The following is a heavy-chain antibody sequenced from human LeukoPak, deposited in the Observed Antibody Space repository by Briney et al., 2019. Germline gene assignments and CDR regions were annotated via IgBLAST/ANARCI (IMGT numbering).Heavy chain of an antibody. V-gene: IGHV4-39*07. CDR2: IYYSGST. Sequence: TSETLSLTCTVSGGSISSSSYYWGWIRQPPGKGLEWIGSIYYSGSTYYNPSLKSRVTISVDTSKNQFSLKLSFVTAADTAVYYCARGPYDSSGYWGLGYFDYWGQGTLVTVSS. J-gene: IGHJ4*02. CDR3: ARGPYDSSGYWGLGYFDY. D-gene: IGHD3-22*01. CDR1: GGSISSSSYY.